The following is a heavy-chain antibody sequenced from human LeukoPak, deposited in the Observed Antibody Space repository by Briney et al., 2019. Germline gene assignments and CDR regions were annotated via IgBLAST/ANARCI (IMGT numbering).Heavy chain of an antibody. V-gene: IGHV3-23*01. CDR3: AKGIIGSYSSGSLVFDY. J-gene: IGHJ4*02. Sequence: GGSLRLSCAASGFTFSSYAMSWVRQAPGKGLEWVSAISGSGGSTYYADSVKGRFTISRDNSKNTLYLQMNSLRAEDTAVYYCAKGIIGSYSSGSLVFDYWGQGTLVSVSS. D-gene: IGHD6-19*01. CDR2: ISGSGGST. CDR1: GFTFSSYA.